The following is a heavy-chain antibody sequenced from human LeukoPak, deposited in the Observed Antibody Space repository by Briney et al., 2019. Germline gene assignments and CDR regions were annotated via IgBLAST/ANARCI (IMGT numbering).Heavy chain of an antibody. D-gene: IGHD2-2*01. J-gene: IGHJ5*02. CDR3: ARVSDPQCSSTSCWKSGWFDP. Sequence: ASVKVSCKASGGTFSSYAISWVRQAPGQGLEWMGGIIPIFGTANYAQKFQGRVTITADESTSTAYMELSSLRSEDTAVYYCARVSDPQCSSTSCWKSGWFDPWGQGTLVTVSS. CDR1: GGTFSSYA. CDR2: IIPIFGTA. V-gene: IGHV1-69*13.